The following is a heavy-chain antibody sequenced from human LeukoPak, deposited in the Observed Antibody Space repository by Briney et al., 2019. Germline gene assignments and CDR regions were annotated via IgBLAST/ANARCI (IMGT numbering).Heavy chain of an antibody. CDR3: AKAFRGSGSYYYDY. V-gene: IGHV3-23*01. CDR1: GLTFSSYA. Sequence: GGSLRLSRVASGLTFSSYAFSWVRQAPGKGLEWVSAISGSGGSTYYADSVKGRFTISRDNSKNTLYLQMNSLRAEDTAVYYCAKAFRGSGSYYYDYWGQGTLVTVSS. CDR2: ISGSGGST. J-gene: IGHJ4*02. D-gene: IGHD3-10*01.